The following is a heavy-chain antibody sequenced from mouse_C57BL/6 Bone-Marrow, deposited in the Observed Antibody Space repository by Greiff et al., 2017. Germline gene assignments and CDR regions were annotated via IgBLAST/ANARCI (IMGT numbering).Heavy chain of an antibody. V-gene: IGHV5-9*01. CDR3: ARTYYSNPAWFAY. CDR2: ISGGGGNT. D-gene: IGHD2-5*01. J-gene: IGHJ3*01. Sequence: EVHLVESGGGLVKPGGSLKLSCAASGFTFSSYTMSWVRQTPEKRLEWVATISGGGGNTYYPDSVKGRFTISRDNAKNTLYLPMSSLRSEDTALYYCARTYYSNPAWFAYWGQGTLVTVSA. CDR1: GFTFSSYT.